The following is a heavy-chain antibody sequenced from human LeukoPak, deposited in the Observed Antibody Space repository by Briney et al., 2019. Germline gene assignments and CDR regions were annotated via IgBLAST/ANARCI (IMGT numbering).Heavy chain of an antibody. J-gene: IGHJ5*02. CDR1: GFTLSNYD. CDR3: ARADCSSSTCYLRRSWFDP. CDR2: ISTSSRYI. Sequence: GGSLRLSCAASGFTLSNYDMNWVRQAPGKGLEWVSSISTSSRYIYYKDSVRGRFTISRDDAENSLYLEMNSLRAEDTAVYYCARADCSSSTCYLRRSWFDPWGQGTLVTVSS. D-gene: IGHD2-2*01. V-gene: IGHV3-21*01.